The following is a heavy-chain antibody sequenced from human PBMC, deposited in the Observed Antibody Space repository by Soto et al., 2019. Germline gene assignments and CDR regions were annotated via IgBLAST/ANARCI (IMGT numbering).Heavy chain of an antibody. CDR2: IYYSGST. V-gene: IGHV4-39*01. J-gene: IGHJ3*02. CDR3: ASDTSDAFDI. CDR1: GGSISSSSYY. Sequence: PSETLSLTCTVSGGSISSSSYYWGWIRQPPGKGLGWIGSIYYSGSTYYNPSLKSRVTISVDTSKNQFSLKLSSVTAADTAVYYCASDTSDAFDIWGQGTMVTVS.